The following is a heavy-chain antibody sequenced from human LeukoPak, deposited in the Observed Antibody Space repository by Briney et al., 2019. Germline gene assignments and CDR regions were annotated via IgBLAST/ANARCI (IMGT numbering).Heavy chain of an antibody. Sequence: GGSLRLSCAASGFTFSSNAMSWVRQAPGKGLEWVSAISGSGGITYYADSVKGRFTISRDNSKNTLYLQMNSLRAEDTAVYYCARDPADFWRGFRWFDRWLQGTLVTVCS. J-gene: IGHJ5*02. V-gene: IGHV3-23*01. D-gene: IGHD3-3*01. CDR2: ISGSGGIT. CDR3: ARDPADFWRGFRWFDR. CDR1: GFTFSSNA.